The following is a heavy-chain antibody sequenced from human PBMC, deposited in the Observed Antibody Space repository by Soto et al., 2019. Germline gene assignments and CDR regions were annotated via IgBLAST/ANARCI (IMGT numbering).Heavy chain of an antibody. CDR3: ARDRTMIVVVDRGEPFDS. CDR1: GFTFSSYG. CDR2: IWYDGSNK. V-gene: IGHV3-33*01. Sequence: QVQLVESGGGVVQPGRSLRLSCAASGFTFSSYGMHWVRQAPGKGLEWVAVIWYDGSNKYYADFVKGRFTISRDNSKNTRYLQLNSLRAEDTAVYYCARDRTMIVVVDRGEPFDSWGQGTLVTVSS. D-gene: IGHD3-22*01. J-gene: IGHJ4*02.